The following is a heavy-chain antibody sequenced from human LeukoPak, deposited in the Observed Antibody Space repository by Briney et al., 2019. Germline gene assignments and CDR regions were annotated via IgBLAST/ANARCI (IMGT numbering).Heavy chain of an antibody. CDR3: ARDLGQYYDTSDNWFDP. J-gene: IGHJ5*02. CDR2: IDSDGVNT. V-gene: IGHV3-74*01. D-gene: IGHD3-22*01. CDR1: GFTFSNYW. Sequence: GGSLRLSCAASGFTFSNYWMHWVRQAPGKGLVWVSRIDSDGVNTSYADSVKGRFTISRDNAKNTLNLQMNSLRAEDTAVYYCARDLGQYYDTSDNWFDPWGQGTLVTVSS.